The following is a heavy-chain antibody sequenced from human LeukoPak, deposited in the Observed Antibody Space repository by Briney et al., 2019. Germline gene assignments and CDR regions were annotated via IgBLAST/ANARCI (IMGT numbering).Heavy chain of an antibody. J-gene: IGHJ1*01. Sequence: ASVKVSCKASGGTFSSYALSWVRQAPGQGLEWVGRIIPIFGTANYAQKFQGRVTITADESTSTAYMELNSLSSEDTAVYFCARVPLHDASGRYYPHWGQGTLVTVSS. CDR3: ARVPLHDASGRYYPH. V-gene: IGHV1-69*13. D-gene: IGHD1-26*01. CDR2: IIPIFGTA. CDR1: GGTFSSYA.